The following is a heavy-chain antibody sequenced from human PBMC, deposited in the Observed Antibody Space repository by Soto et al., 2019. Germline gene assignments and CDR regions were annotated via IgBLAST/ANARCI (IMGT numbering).Heavy chain of an antibody. Sequence: QITLTESGPTLVKPTQTLTLTCTFSGISLTNRGVGVSWIRQPPGKALEWLPVIYWDDAKHFSTSQKSRITITKHTSKSQVVLTMTNMDSVDRATYFCAQMDFDLCGMDVWGQGTTVIVSS. CDR1: GISLTNRGVG. V-gene: IGHV2-5*02. CDR3: AQMDFDLCGMDV. D-gene: IGHD3-9*01. J-gene: IGHJ6*02. CDR2: IYWDDAK.